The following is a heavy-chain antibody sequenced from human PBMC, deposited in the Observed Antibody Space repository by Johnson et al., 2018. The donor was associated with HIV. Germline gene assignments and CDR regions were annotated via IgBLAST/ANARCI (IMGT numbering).Heavy chain of an antibody. CDR2: ISWYGGST. CDR1: GFTFDDYA. D-gene: IGHD2-15*01. CDR3: AKESESGSGAFDI. Sequence: EVQLVESGGVVVQPGGSLRLSCAASGFTFDDYAMHWVRQAPGKGLEWVSLISWYGGSTYYADSGKGRFTISRDNSKNSLYLQMNSLRAEDTALYYCAKESESGSGAFDIWGQVTMVTVSS. J-gene: IGHJ3*02. V-gene: IGHV3-43D*03.